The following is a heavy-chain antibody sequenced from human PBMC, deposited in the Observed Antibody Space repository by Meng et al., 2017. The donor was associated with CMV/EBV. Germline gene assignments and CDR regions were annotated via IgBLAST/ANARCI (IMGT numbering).Heavy chain of an antibody. CDR1: GYTFTSYD. J-gene: IGHJ5*02. CDR3: ARGLVVGAMNWFDP. Sequence: ASVKVSCKASGYTFTSYDINWVRQATGQGLEWMGWMNPNSGNTGYVQKFQGRVTMTRNTSISTAYMELSSLRSEDTAVYYCARGLVVGAMNWFDPWGQGTLVTVSS. D-gene: IGHD1-26*01. V-gene: IGHV1-8*01. CDR2: MNPNSGNT.